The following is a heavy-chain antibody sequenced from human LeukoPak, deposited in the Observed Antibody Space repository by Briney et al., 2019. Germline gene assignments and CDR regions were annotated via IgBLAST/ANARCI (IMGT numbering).Heavy chain of an antibody. Sequence: PSVTLSLTCTVSGGSVSSSGYYWGWIRQPPGKGLEWIGSIYYSGSTSYNPSLKSRVSISVDTSKNQFSLNLTSVTAADTAVYFCARPGIAAIGAFDCWGEGTLVSVSS. J-gene: IGHJ4*02. CDR3: ARPGIAAIGAFDC. V-gene: IGHV4-39*01. D-gene: IGHD6-13*01. CDR1: GGSVSSSGYY. CDR2: IYYSGST.